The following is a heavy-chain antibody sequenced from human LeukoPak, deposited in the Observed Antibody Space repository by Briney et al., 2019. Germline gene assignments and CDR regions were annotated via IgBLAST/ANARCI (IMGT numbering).Heavy chain of an antibody. CDR3: ARDLIAAAYMDV. J-gene: IGHJ6*03. CDR1: GGSISSGGYY. D-gene: IGHD6-13*01. Sequence: SETLSLTCTVSGGSISSGGYYWSWIRQPPGKGLEWIGYIYHSGSTYYNPSLKSRVTISVDRPKNQFSLKLSSVTAADTAVYYCARDLIAAAYMDVWGKGTTVTVSS. CDR2: IYHSGST. V-gene: IGHV4-30-2*01.